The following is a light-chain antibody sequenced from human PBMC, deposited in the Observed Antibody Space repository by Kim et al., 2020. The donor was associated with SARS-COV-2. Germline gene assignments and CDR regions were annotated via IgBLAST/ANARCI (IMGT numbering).Light chain of an antibody. CDR2: AAS. CDR1: RSINKY. V-gene: IGKV1-39*01. J-gene: IGKJ4*01. CDR3: QQSYSALGGFT. Sequence: VGDRVTVTCRASRSINKYLNWYQQRPGQAPKLLIYAASNLQGGVPSRFTGSGSGTDFTLTINSLQPEDFATYYCQQSYSALGGFTFGGGTKVDIK.